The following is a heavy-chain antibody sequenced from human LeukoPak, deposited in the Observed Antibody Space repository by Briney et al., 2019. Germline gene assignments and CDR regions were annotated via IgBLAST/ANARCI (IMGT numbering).Heavy chain of an antibody. J-gene: IGHJ6*03. D-gene: IGHD6-13*01. CDR1: GGSISSSSYY. CDR3: ARGRVAAGYYYYYMDV. Sequence: SETLSLTCTVSGGSISSSSYYWGWIRQPPGKGLEWIGEIYHSGSTNYNPSLKSRVTISVDTSKNQFSLKLSSVTAADTAVYYCARGRVAAGYYYYYMDVWGKGTTVTVSS. CDR2: IYHSGST. V-gene: IGHV4-39*07.